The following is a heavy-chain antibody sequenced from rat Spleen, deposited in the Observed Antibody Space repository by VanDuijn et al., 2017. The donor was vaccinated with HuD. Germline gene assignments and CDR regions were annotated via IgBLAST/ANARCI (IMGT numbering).Heavy chain of an antibody. Sequence: QVQLKESGPGLVQPSQTLSLTCTVVGFSLTTYNVHWVRQPPGKGLEWMGRIQSGGSTYYNSALKSRLSISRDTSKSQVFLKMNSLQTEDTAMYFCARLTIGSWGQGVMVTVSS. CDR1: GFSLTTYN. CDR2: IQSGGST. CDR3: ARLTIGS. J-gene: IGHJ2*01. V-gene: IGHV2-27*01. D-gene: IGHD1-3*01.